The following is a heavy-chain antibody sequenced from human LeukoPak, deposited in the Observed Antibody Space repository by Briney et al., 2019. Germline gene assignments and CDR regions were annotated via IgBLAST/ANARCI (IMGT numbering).Heavy chain of an antibody. Sequence: PGGSLRLSCAASGFTFSSYWMHWVRQAPGKGLVLVSRINSDGSTTSYADSVKGRFTISRDNSKNTLYLQMNSLRAEDTAVYYCASRYESHHWGQGTLVTVSS. J-gene: IGHJ5*02. CDR2: INSDGSTT. D-gene: IGHD3-3*01. V-gene: IGHV3-74*01. CDR3: ASRYESHH. CDR1: GFTFSSYW.